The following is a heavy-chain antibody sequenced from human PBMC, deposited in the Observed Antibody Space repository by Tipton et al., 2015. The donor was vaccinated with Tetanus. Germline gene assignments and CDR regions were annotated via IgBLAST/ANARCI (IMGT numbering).Heavy chain of an antibody. D-gene: IGHD6-25*01. CDR3: ARGGIVAAGGGLDY. Sequence: TLSLTCTVSGGSIRSGGYYWSWIRQPPGKGLEWIGYIYYSGSTNYNPSLKSRVTISVDTSKNQFSLKLSSVTAADTAVYYCARGGIVAAGGGLDYWGQGTLVTVSS. CDR2: IYYSGST. CDR1: GGSIRSGGYY. V-gene: IGHV4-61*08. J-gene: IGHJ4*02.